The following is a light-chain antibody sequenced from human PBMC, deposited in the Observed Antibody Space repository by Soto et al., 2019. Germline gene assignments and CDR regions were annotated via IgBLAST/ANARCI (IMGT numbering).Light chain of an antibody. J-gene: IGLJ2*01. V-gene: IGLV1-40*01. CDR1: SSNIGAGYN. CDR2: GNS. CDR3: QSYDSRLSVV. Sequence: QSVLTQPPSVSGAPGQRVTISCTGSSSNIGAGYNVHWYQQLPGTAPKLLIYGNSNRPSWVPDRFSGSKSGTSASLAITGLQAEDEADYYCQSYDSRLSVVFGGGTKLTVL.